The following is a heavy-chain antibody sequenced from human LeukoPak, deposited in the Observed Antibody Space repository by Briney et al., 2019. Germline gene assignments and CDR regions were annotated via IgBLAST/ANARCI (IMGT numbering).Heavy chain of an antibody. CDR2: IYHSGST. V-gene: IGHV4-4*02. Sequence: TASETLSLTCAVSGGSISSSNWWSWVRQPPGKGLEWIGEIYHSGSTNYNPSLKSRVTISVDKSKNQFSLKLSSVTAADTAVYYCAAAVTTPSAFDIWGQGTMVTVSS. CDR3: AAAVTTPSAFDI. D-gene: IGHD4-17*01. CDR1: GGSISSSNW. J-gene: IGHJ3*02.